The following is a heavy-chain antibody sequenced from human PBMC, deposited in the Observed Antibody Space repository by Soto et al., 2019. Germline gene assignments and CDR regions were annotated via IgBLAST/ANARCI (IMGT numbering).Heavy chain of an antibody. Sequence: PGGSLRLSCAASGFTFSNYAMSWVRQAPGKGLEWVASISGSGGATYYADSVKGRFTISRDNSKNTLYLQMNSLRAEDTAAYYCAKDCLISVTATSGYYAIWGQGTLVTVSS. D-gene: IGHD3-3*01. CDR1: GFTFSNYA. J-gene: IGHJ4*02. CDR3: AKDCLISVTATSGYYAI. CDR2: ISGSGGAT. V-gene: IGHV3-23*01.